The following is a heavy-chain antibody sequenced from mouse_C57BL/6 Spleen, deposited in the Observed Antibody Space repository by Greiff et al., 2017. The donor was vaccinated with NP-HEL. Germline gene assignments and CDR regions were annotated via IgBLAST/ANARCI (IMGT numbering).Heavy chain of an antibody. J-gene: IGHJ2*01. CDR3: TRVTTVGFDY. V-gene: IGHV1-15*01. D-gene: IGHD1-1*01. CDR2: IDPETGGT. CDR1: GYTFTDYE. Sequence: QVQLQQSGAELVRPGASVTLSCKASGYTFTDYEMHWVKQTPVHGLEWIGAIDPETGGTAYNQKFKGKAILTADKSSSTAYMELLSLTSEDSAVYYCTRVTTVGFDYWGQGTTLTVSS.